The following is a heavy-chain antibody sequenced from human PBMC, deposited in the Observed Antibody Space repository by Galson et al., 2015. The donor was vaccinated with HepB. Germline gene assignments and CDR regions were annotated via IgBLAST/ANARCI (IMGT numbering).Heavy chain of an antibody. Sequence: SVKVSCKVSGGTFSRYTISWVRQAPGQGLEWMGNIIPMFGTTNCAQKFQGRVTITADESTSTAYMDVSSLISEDTAMYYCARGTALYNWGQGSLVTVSS. CDR2: IIPMFGTT. CDR3: ARGTALYN. J-gene: IGHJ4*02. CDR1: GGTFSRYT. D-gene: IGHD5-24*01. V-gene: IGHV1-69*13.